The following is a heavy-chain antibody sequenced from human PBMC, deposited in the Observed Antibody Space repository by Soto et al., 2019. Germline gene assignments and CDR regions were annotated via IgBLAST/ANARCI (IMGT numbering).Heavy chain of an antibody. CDR1: GGSFRDDGYS. Sequence: SETLSLTCTVSGGSFRDDGYSWNWIRQSPGKGLEWIGCIFHSGSTLYSPSLKSRVSMSLDVSKNQFSLALTSVTAADTAVYYCATSSSGWPDWFDPWSPGSLVTVPS. V-gene: IGHV4-30-2*06. CDR2: IFHSGST. D-gene: IGHD6-19*01. J-gene: IGHJ5*02. CDR3: ATSSSGWPDWFDP.